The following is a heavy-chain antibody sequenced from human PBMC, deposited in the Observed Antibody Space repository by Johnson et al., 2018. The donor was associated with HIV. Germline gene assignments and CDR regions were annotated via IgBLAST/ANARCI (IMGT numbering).Heavy chain of an antibody. CDR1: GFTFSNYW. D-gene: IGHD6-13*01. Sequence: VQLVESGGTLVQPGGSLRLSCATSGFTFSNYWMPWVRQAPGKGLVWVSCISCDGSSTCYADSVKGRFTISRDNAKNTLYLQMNSLLPEDTAVYYCARLIEEAGTVEYGFGIWGQRKKGTLSS. V-gene: IGHV3-74*02. CDR3: ARLIEEAGTVEYGFGI. CDR2: ISCDGSST. J-gene: IGHJ3*02.